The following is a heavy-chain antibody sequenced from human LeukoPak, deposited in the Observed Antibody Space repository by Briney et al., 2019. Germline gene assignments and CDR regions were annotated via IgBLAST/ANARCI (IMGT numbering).Heavy chain of an antibody. CDR2: IGYSGSP. Sequence: PSETLSLTCSVSGGSFSSYFWSRIRLPPGKGLEWIGYIGYSGSPDYNPSFKSRLTISVDTSKNQFSLKLRSVTAADTAVYYCARRGGSWTFDYWGQGTLVTVSS. J-gene: IGHJ4*02. CDR3: ARRGGSWTFDY. CDR1: GGSFSSYF. D-gene: IGHD6-13*01. V-gene: IGHV4-59*08.